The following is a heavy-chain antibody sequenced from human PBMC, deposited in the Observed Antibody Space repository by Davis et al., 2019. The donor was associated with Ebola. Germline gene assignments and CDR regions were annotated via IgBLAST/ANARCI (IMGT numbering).Heavy chain of an antibody. D-gene: IGHD3-3*01. CDR3: ARRGLTIFGVGNY. J-gene: IGHJ4*02. Sequence: SETLSLTCAVYGGSFSGYYWSWIRQPPGKGLEWIGYIYYSGSTNYNPSLKSRATISVDTSNNQFSLRLNSVTAADTAVYYCARRGLTIFGVGNYWGQGTLVTVSS. V-gene: IGHV4-59*08. CDR2: IYYSGST. CDR1: GGSFSGYY.